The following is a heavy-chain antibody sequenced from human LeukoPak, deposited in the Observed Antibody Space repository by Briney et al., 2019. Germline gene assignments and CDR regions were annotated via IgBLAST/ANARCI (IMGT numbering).Heavy chain of an antibody. CDR3: AKDRTMFSGDDAFDI. V-gene: IGHV3-30*02. J-gene: IGHJ3*02. CDR2: IRYDGNNK. Sequence: GGSLRLSCGASGFTFSSYGMHWARQAPGKGLEWVAFIRYDGNNKYQPDSVKGRFTISRDNSKNTLYLQMNSLRAEDTAVYCCAKDRTMFSGDDAFDIWGQGTMVTVSS. CDR1: GFTFSSYG. D-gene: IGHD3-10*02.